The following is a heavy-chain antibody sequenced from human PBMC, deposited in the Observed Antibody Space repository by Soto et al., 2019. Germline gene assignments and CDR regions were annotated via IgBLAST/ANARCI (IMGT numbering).Heavy chain of an antibody. Sequence: SVKVSCKASGGTFSSYAISWVRQAPGQGLEWMGGIIPIFGTANYAQKFQGRVTITADESTSTAYMELSSLRSEDTAVYYCASLGFGSSSLYSGMDVWGQGTTVTVSS. CDR3: ASLGFGSSSLYSGMDV. J-gene: IGHJ6*02. V-gene: IGHV1-69*13. CDR1: GGTFSSYA. CDR2: IIPIFGTA. D-gene: IGHD1-26*01.